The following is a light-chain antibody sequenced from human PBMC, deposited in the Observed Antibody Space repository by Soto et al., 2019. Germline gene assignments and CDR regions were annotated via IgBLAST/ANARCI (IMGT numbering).Light chain of an antibody. J-gene: IGLJ1*01. CDR2: DVS. V-gene: IGLV2-8*01. CDR3: SSYAGSNVYV. Sequence: QSVLTQPPSASGSPRQALTISCTGTNSDIGSYNYVSWYQQHPGKAPKLMIYDVSERPSGVPDRFSGSKSGNTASLTVSGLQAEDEADYYCSSYAGSNVYVFGSGTKLTVL. CDR1: NSDIGSYNY.